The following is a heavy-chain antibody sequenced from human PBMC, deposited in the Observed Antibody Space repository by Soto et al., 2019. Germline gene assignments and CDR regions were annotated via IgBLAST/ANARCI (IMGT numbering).Heavy chain of an antibody. CDR2: IYYSGST. CDR3: ARDHAQPHYYGSGSYLYGMDV. Sequence: SETQSLTSTVSGGSISSYYWSWIRQPPGKGLEWIGYIYYSGSTNYNPSLKSRVTISVDTSKNQFSLKLSSVTAADTAVYYCARDHAQPHYYGSGSYLYGMDVWGQGTTVTVSS. D-gene: IGHD3-10*01. CDR1: GGSISSYY. V-gene: IGHV4-59*01. J-gene: IGHJ6*02.